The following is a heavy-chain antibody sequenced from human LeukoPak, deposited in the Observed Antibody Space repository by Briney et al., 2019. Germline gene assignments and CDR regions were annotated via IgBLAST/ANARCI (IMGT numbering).Heavy chain of an antibody. J-gene: IGHJ6*03. CDR1: GFTFDDYG. V-gene: IGHV3-20*04. Sequence: GGSLRLSCAASGFTFDDYGMSWVRQAPGKGLEWVSGINLNGGSTGYADSVKGRFTISRDNAKNSLYLQMNSLRAEDTAVYYCARDGIAVAGTAYYYYYYMDVWGKGTTVTISS. CDR3: ARDGIAVAGTAYYYYYYMDV. CDR2: INLNGGST. D-gene: IGHD6-19*01.